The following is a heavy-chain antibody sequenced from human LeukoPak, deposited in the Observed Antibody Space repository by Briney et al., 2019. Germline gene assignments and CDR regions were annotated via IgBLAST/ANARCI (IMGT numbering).Heavy chain of an antibody. CDR3: ARSHYDILTGYYTAYYFDY. D-gene: IGHD3-9*01. Sequence: PSETLSLTCTVSGGSISSYYWSWIRQPPGKGLEWIGYIYYSGSTNYNPSLKSRVTISVDTSKNQFSLKLSSVTAADTAVYYCARSHYDILTGYYTAYYFDYWGQGTLVTVSS. CDR1: GGSISSYY. CDR2: IYYSGST. J-gene: IGHJ4*02. V-gene: IGHV4-59*12.